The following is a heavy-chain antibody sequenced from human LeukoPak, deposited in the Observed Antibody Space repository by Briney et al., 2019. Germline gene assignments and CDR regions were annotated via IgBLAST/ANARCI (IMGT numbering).Heavy chain of an antibody. J-gene: IGHJ4*02. CDR1: GIPFIDAW. Sequence: GGSLRLSCELSGIPFIDAWMSWVRQAPGKGLEWVGRIKGTTADGTTAYAAPVKGRFLITRDDSQRMVYLQMDSLKIEDTAVYFCTWVNCSGGSCYFASWGQGTQVTVSS. CDR3: TWVNCSGGSCYFAS. D-gene: IGHD2-15*01. V-gene: IGHV3-15*01. CDR2: IKGTTADGTT.